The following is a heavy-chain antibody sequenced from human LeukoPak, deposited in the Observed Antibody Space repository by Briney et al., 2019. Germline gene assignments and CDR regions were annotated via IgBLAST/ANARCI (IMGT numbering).Heavy chain of an antibody. CDR2: IRSKADGGTT. CDR3: ANY. Sequence: HTGGSLRLSCTASGFTFRDYNINWFRQAPGRGLEWVGFIRSKADGGTTEYAASVKGRFTISRDDSKNVAYLQINNLRAEDTALYYCANYWGQGTLVTVSS. CDR1: GFTFRDYN. V-gene: IGHV3-49*03. J-gene: IGHJ4*02.